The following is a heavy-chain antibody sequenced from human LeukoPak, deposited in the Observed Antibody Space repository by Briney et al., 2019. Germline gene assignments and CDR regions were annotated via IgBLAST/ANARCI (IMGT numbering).Heavy chain of an antibody. D-gene: IGHD7-27*01. CDR1: GGSISSDY. CDR3: ARGANWGSPDY. Sequence: SETLSLTCTVSGGSISSDYWSGIRQSPGKGLEWIGYIYYSGTTSYNPSLKSRVTISLDTSKNQFSLKLSSVTAADTAVYYCARGANWGSPDYWGQGTLVTVSS. J-gene: IGHJ4*02. CDR2: IYYSGTT. V-gene: IGHV4-59*01.